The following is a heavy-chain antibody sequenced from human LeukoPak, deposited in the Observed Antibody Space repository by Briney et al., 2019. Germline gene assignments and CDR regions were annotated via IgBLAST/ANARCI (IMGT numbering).Heavy chain of an antibody. J-gene: IGHJ5*02. CDR3: ARDSSGNWNYGTWFDH. D-gene: IGHD1-7*01. CDR1: GFTFYDYG. Sequence: GGSLRLSCAASGFTFYDYGMSWVRHAPGKGLEWFSGINWNGGSTGYADSVKGRFTISRDNAKNSLYLQMNSLRAEDTALYYCARDSSGNWNYGTWFDHWGQGTLVTVSS. CDR2: INWNGGST. V-gene: IGHV3-20*04.